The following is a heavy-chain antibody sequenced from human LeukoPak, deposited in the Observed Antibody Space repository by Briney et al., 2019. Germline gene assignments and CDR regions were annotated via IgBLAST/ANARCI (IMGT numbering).Heavy chain of an antibody. V-gene: IGHV3-7*01. CDR1: GFTFSSYW. CDR3: ARASSSSWYGFDY. Sequence: PGGSLRLSCAASGFTFSSYWMSWVRQAPGKGLEWVANIKQDGSEKYYVDSVKGRFTISRDNAKNSLYLQMNSLRAEDTAVYYCARASSSSWYGFDYWGQGTLVTISS. CDR2: IKQDGSEK. J-gene: IGHJ4*02. D-gene: IGHD6-13*01.